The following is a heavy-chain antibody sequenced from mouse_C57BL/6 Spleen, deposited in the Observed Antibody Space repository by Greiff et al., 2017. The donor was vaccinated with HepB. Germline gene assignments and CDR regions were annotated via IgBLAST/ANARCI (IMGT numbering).Heavy chain of an antibody. J-gene: IGHJ2*01. CDR2: IRNKANNHAT. Sequence: GGSMKLSCAASGFTFSDAWMDWVRQSPEKGLEWVAEIRNKANNHATYYAESVKGRFTISRDDSKSSVYLQMNSLRAEDTGIYYCTRLYYDYDGGDFDYWGQGTTLTVSS. V-gene: IGHV6-6*01. CDR3: TRLYYDYDGGDFDY. D-gene: IGHD2-4*01. CDR1: GFTFSDAW.